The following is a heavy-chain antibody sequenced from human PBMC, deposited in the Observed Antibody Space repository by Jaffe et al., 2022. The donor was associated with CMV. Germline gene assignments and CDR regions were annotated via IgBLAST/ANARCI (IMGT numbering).Heavy chain of an antibody. V-gene: IGHV3-21*01. Sequence: EVQLVESGGGLVKPGGSLRLSCAASGFTFSSYSMNWVRQAPGKGLEWVSSISSSSSYIYYADSVKGRFTISRDNAKNSLYLQMNSLRAEDTAVYYCARGYCGGDCWEPSAFDIWGQGTMVTVSS. CDR1: GFTFSSYS. D-gene: IGHD2-21*02. CDR3: ARGYCGGDCWEPSAFDI. J-gene: IGHJ3*02. CDR2: ISSSSSYI.